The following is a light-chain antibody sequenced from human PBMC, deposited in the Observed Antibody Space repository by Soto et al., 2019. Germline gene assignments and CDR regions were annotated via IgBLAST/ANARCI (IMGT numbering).Light chain of an antibody. J-gene: IGKJ1*01. V-gene: IGKV3-20*01. CDR3: QQYGSSPGGT. Sequence: ELVFTQSPCTLSLSPGERATLSCRASQSLSSRNLAWYQQKPGRAPRPLIYGVSSRATGIPARFSGSGSGTDFTLTISRLEPEDFAVHYCQQYGSSPGGTFGQGTK. CDR1: QSLSSRN. CDR2: GVS.